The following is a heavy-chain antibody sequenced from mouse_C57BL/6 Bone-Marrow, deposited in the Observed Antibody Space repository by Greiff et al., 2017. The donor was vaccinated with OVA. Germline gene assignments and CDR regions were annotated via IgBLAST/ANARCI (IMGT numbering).Heavy chain of an antibody. CDR2: IDPETGGT. J-gene: IGHJ2*01. Sequence: QVQLQQSGAELVRPGASVTLSCKASGYTFTDYEMHWVKQTPVHGLEWIGAIDPETGGTAYNQKFKGKSILTADKSSSTAYMELRSLTSEDSAVYYCTGPGYYWGQGTTLTVSS. CDR1: GYTFTDYE. D-gene: IGHD4-1*01. V-gene: IGHV1-15*01. CDR3: TGPGYY.